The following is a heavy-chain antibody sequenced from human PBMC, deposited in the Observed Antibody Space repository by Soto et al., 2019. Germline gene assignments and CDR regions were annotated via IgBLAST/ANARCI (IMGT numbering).Heavy chain of an antibody. D-gene: IGHD1-20*01. CDR3: ARTRITSTAATFDP. Sequence: SETLSLTCTVSGGSLSTYYWSWIRQPPGKGLEWIVYMSYSGSSNYNPSLKSRVIMSVDTSKNQVSLKLSSVTAADTAIYYCARTRITSTAATFDPWGQGTLGTVSS. CDR2: MSYSGSS. J-gene: IGHJ5*02. CDR1: GGSLSTYY. V-gene: IGHV4-59*01.